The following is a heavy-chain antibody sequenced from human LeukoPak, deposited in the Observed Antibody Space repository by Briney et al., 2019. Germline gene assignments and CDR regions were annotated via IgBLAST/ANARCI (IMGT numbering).Heavy chain of an antibody. CDR2: IGSVGEST. V-gene: IGHV3-23*01. D-gene: IGHD1-1*01. J-gene: IGHJ4*02. Sequence: GGSLRLSCAASGFNFITAAMTWVRQAPGKGLEWVSLIGSVGESTYYADSVKGRFTISRDNVNHTLFLQMNSLRVEDTAMYYCAKNEGGANYYFDYWGQGTLVTVSS. CDR3: AKNEGGANYYFDY. CDR1: GFNFITAA.